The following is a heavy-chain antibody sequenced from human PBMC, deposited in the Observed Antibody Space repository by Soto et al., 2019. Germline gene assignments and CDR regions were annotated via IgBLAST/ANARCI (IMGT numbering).Heavy chain of an antibody. V-gene: IGHV1-69*06. CDR1: VGSFSSYA. CDR3: ASGSVPGSAFDY. J-gene: IGHJ4*02. Sequence: SVKVSCKASVGSFSSYAISWVRQAPGQGLEWMGGIIPIFGTANYAQKFQGRVTITADKSTSTAYMELSSLRSEDTAVYYCASGSVPGSAFDYWGQGTLVTVSS. CDR2: IIPIFGTA. D-gene: IGHD2-2*01.